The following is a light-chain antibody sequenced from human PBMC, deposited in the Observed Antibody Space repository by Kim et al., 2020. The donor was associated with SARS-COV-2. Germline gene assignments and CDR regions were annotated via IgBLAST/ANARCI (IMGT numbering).Light chain of an antibody. CDR1: EDISKY. CDR3: QRLDRYLT. J-gene: IGKJ3*01. Sequence: AAGGDRLNTSWRASEDISKYLAWYQVKPGKPPKLLSYAASTLQSGVPSRFTVRQSGTDFTLTISSLQPEDVATYYCQRLDRYLTFGPGTKVDVK. CDR2: AAS. V-gene: IGKV1-9*01.